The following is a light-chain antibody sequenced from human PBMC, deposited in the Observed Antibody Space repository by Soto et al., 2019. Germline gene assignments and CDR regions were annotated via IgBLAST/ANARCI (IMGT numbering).Light chain of an antibody. CDR2: KAP. CDR1: QSISDW. CDR3: QQYDPYSST. J-gene: IGKJ2*01. V-gene: IGKV1-5*03. Sequence: DIQMTQSPSTLSASVGDRVTITCRASQSISDWLAWYQQKPGKAPKLLIYKAPSLQSGVPSRFSGSGSGTDFTLTISSLQPDDFATYYCQQYDPYSSTFGQGTKLEIK.